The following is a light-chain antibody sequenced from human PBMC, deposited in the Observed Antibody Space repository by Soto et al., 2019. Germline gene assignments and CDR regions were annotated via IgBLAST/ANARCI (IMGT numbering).Light chain of an antibody. CDR1: QGIRNF. J-gene: IGKJ3*01. V-gene: IGKV1-27*01. CDR3: QKYSSVPF. Sequence: DIQMTQSPTSLSASVGARVTITCRASQGIRNFVAWYQQKPGKAPKLLIYAASTLQSGVPSRFSGSGSGTDFTLTINSLQPEDVATYSCQKYSSVPFFGPGTKVEIK. CDR2: AAS.